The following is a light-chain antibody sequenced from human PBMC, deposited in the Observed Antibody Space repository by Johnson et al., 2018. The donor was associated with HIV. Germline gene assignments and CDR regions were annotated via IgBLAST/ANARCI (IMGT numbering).Light chain of an antibody. Sequence: QSILTQPPSVSAAPGQKVTISCSGSTSNIGNKYVSWYQHLPGTAPKLLIYENNKRPSGIPDRFSGSKSGTTATLVIAGLQTGDEADYYCGTWDSSLSALYVFGTGTKVTVL. CDR2: ENN. J-gene: IGLJ1*01. CDR1: TSNIGNKY. CDR3: GTWDSSLSALYV. V-gene: IGLV1-51*02.